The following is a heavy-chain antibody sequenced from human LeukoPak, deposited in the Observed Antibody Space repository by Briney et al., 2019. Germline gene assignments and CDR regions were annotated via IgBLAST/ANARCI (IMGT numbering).Heavy chain of an antibody. CDR2: ISYDGSNK. V-gene: IGHV3-30-3*01. CDR3: ARAGSGCSSTSCYIIDYMDV. D-gene: IGHD2-2*02. CDR1: GFTFSSYA. J-gene: IGHJ6*03. Sequence: PGTSLRLSCAASGFTFSSYAMHWVRQAPGKGLEWVAVISYDGSNKYYADSVKGRFTISRDNSKNTLYLQMNSLRAEDTAVYYCARAGSGCSSTSCYIIDYMDVWGKGTTVTVSS.